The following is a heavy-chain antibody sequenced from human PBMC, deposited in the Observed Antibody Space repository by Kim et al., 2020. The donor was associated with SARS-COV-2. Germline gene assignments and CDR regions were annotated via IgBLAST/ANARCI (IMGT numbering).Heavy chain of an antibody. Sequence: GGSLRLSCAASGFTFSSYGMHWVRQAPGKGLEWVAVISYDGSNKYYADSVKGRFTISRDNSKNTLYLQMNSLRAEDTAVYYCASRGKVVYWGQGTLVTVSS. D-gene: IGHD3-10*01. J-gene: IGHJ4*02. CDR1: GFTFSSYG. V-gene: IGHV3-30*03. CDR3: ASRGKVVY. CDR2: ISYDGSNK.